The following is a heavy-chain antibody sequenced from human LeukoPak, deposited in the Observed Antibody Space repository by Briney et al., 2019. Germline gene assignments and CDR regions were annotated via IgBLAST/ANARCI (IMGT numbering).Heavy chain of an antibody. V-gene: IGHV3-23*01. CDR1: GFTFSSHA. J-gene: IGHJ4*02. Sequence: GGSLRLSCAASGFTFSSHAMSWVRQAPGKELEWVSAISGSGGSTYYADSVKGRFTISRDNSKNTLYLQMNSLRAEDTAVYYCAKQSGSYYSLFDYWGQGTLVTVSS. CDR2: ISGSGGST. CDR3: AKQSGSYYSLFDY. D-gene: IGHD1-26*01.